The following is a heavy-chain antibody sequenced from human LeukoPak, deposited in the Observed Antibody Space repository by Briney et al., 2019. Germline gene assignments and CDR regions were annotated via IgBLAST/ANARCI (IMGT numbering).Heavy chain of an antibody. D-gene: IGHD3-10*01. J-gene: IGHJ4*02. V-gene: IGHV1-46*01. Sequence: ASVKVSCKASGYSFTRYFIHWVRQAPGQGLEWMGIIIPSDGSTSYAQTFQGRVTMTRDTSTSTVYMELSSLRSEDTAVYYCARGKVVTMVRGVIITYFDYWGQGTLVTVSS. CDR1: GYSFTRYF. CDR2: IIPSDGST. CDR3: ARGKVVTMVRGVIITYFDY.